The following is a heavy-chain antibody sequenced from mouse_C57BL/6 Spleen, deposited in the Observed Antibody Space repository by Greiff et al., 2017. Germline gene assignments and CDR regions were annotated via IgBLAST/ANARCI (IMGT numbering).Heavy chain of an antibody. J-gene: IGHJ4*01. Sequence: EVKVVESEGGLVQPGSSMKLSCTASGFTFSDYYMAWVRQVPEKGLEWVANINYDGSSTYYLDSLKSRFIISRDNAKNILYLQMSSLKSEDTATYYCARDEIYYYGSSYYAMDYWGQGTSVTVSS. CDR2: INYDGSST. CDR3: ARDEIYYYGSSYYAMDY. D-gene: IGHD1-1*01. CDR1: GFTFSDYY. V-gene: IGHV5-16*01.